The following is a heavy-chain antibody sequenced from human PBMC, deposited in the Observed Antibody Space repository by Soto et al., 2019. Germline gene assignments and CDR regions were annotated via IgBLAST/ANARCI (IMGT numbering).Heavy chain of an antibody. Sequence: QVQLVQSGAEVKKPGSSVKVSCKASGGTFSSYAISWVRQAPGQGLEWMGGIIPIFGTANYEQKFQGRVTINADESTSKAFMELSSLRSEDTAVYYCARDLLNYDIVTGYYKSPDDAFDIWGQGTMVTVSS. CDR3: ARDLLNYDIVTGYYKSPDDAFDI. CDR1: GGTFSSYA. D-gene: IGHD3-9*01. V-gene: IGHV1-69*01. CDR2: IIPIFGTA. J-gene: IGHJ3*02.